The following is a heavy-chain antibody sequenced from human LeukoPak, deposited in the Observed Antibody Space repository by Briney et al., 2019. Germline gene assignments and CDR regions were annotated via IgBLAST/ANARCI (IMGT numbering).Heavy chain of an antibody. CDR2: INHSGST. D-gene: IGHD3-9*01. CDR1: GGSFSGYY. Sequence: SETLSLTCAVYGGSFSGYYWSWIRQPPGKGLEWIGEINHSGSTNYNPSLKSRVTISVDTSKNQFSLKLSSVTAAATAVYYCWAISASRLLLLYFDWFPSYYYYGMDVWGQGTTVTVSS. CDR3: WAISASRLLLLYFDWFPSYYYYGMDV. J-gene: IGHJ6*02. V-gene: IGHV4-34*01.